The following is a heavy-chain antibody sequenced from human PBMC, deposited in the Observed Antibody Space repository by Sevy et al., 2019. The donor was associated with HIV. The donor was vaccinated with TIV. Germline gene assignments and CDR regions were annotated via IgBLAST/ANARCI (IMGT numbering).Heavy chain of an antibody. CDR3: ARDRRGDSYGYDY. Sequence: GESLKISCAASGFTFSDYYMSWIRQAPGKGLEWVSYISSSGSTIYYADSVKGRFTISRDNAKNSLYLQMNSLRAEDTAVYYCARDRRGDSYGYDYWGQGTLVTVSS. CDR1: GFTFSDYY. CDR2: ISSSGSTI. D-gene: IGHD5-18*01. J-gene: IGHJ4*02. V-gene: IGHV3-11*01.